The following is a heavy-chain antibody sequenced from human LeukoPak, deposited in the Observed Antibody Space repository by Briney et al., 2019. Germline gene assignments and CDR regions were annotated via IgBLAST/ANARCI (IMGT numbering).Heavy chain of an antibody. CDR1: GGPFSSYA. V-gene: IGHV1-69*04. CDR2: IIPILGIA. D-gene: IGHD6-13*01. CDR3: ARGLAAGMYYFDY. J-gene: IGHJ4*02. Sequence: SVQVSFKASGGPFSSYASSWGRPAPGQGLEWMGRIIPILGIANYAQKFQGRVTITADKSTSTAYMELSSLRSEDTAVYYCARGLAAGMYYFDYWGQGTLVTVSS.